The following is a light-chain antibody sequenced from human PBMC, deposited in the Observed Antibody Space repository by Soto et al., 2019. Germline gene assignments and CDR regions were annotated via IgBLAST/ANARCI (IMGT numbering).Light chain of an antibody. J-gene: IGKJ2*01. Sequence: DIQMTQSPSSLSASVGDRVTITCRASQSISSYLHWYQQKPGKAPKLLIYAASSLQSGFPSRFTGSGSGTDFTLTISSLQPEDFATYYCQQSNSIPHTFGQGTKLEIK. CDR1: QSISSY. CDR3: QQSNSIPHT. CDR2: AAS. V-gene: IGKV1-39*01.